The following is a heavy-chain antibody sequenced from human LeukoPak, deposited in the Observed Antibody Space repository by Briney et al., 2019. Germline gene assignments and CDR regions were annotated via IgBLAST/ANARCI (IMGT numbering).Heavy chain of an antibody. V-gene: IGHV3-7*01. J-gene: IGHJ4*02. CDR2: IKEDGSVK. Sequence: PGGSLRLSCAASGFTFSRYWMSWVRQAPGKGLEWVANIKEDGSVKYYADSVKGRFTISRDNAKNSVYLQMNNLRAEDTAMYYCAGIGYSSSSEDYWGQGTLVTVSS. D-gene: IGHD6-6*01. CDR1: GFTFSRYW. CDR3: AGIGYSSSSEDY.